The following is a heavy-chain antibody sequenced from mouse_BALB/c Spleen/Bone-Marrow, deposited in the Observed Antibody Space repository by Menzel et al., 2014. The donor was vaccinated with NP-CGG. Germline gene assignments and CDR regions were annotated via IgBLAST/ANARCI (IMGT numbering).Heavy chain of an antibody. CDR2: ISSGGGYT. D-gene: IGHD4-1*01. V-gene: IGHV5-6*01. CDR1: GFTFSTYG. CDR3: TRQRNWDHYAMDY. Sequence: EVHLVESGGDLVKPGGSLKLSRAASGFTFSTYGMSWVRQTPDKRLEWVATISSGGGYTYYPDSVKGRFTISRDNANNTLYLQMSSLKSEDTAMYYCTRQRNWDHYAMDYWGQGTSVTVSS. J-gene: IGHJ4*01.